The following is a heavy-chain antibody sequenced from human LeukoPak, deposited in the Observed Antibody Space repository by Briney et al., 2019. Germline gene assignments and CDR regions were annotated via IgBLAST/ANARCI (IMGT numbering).Heavy chain of an antibody. J-gene: IGHJ4*02. CDR2: IWYDGSNK. CDR1: GFTFSSYG. CDR3: AGDTRETPFDY. Sequence: PGRSLRLSCAASGFTFSSYGMHWVRQAPGKGLEWVAVIWYDGSNKYYADSVKGRFTISRDNSKNTLYLQMNSLRAEDTAVYYCAGDTRETPFDYWGQGTLVTVSS. V-gene: IGHV3-33*01. D-gene: IGHD5-24*01.